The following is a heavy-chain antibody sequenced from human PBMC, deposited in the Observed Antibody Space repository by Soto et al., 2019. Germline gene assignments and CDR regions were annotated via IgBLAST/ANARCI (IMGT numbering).Heavy chain of an antibody. Sequence: QVQLVQSGAEVKKPGASVKVSCKASGYTFTGYYMHWVRQAPGQGLEWMGWINPNSGGTNYAQKFQGWVTMTRDTSISTAYMERSRLRSDDTAVYYCARVPCSSTSCLDYYGMDVWGQGTTVTVSS. CDR2: INPNSGGT. V-gene: IGHV1-2*04. D-gene: IGHD2-2*01. CDR1: GYTFTGYY. J-gene: IGHJ6*02. CDR3: ARVPCSSTSCLDYYGMDV.